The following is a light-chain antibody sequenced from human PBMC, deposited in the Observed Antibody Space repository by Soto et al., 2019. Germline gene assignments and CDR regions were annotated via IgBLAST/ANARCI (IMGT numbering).Light chain of an antibody. CDR2: DVN. CDR1: ASDIGGYTF. Sequence: QSALTQPPSASGSPGQSVAISCTGTASDIGGYTFVSWYQQHPGKAPKLLIYDVNKRPSGVPDRFSGSKSGNTASLTVSGLQAEDEADYYCSAHGGTHPYVFRTGTKVTVL. V-gene: IGLV2-8*01. CDR3: SAHGGTHPYV. J-gene: IGLJ1*01.